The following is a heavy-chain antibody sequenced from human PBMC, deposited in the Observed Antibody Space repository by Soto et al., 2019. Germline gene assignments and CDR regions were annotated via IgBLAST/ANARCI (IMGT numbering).Heavy chain of an antibody. Sequence: ASVKVSCKASGYTFTSCGISWVRQAPGQGLEWMGWISPYNGYTNYAQKLQGRVTMTTDTSTSTAYMELRSLRSDDTAVYYCAREGEPETKDYWGQGTLVTVSS. CDR2: ISPYNGYT. J-gene: IGHJ4*02. D-gene: IGHD1-7*01. CDR1: GYTFTSCG. CDR3: AREGEPETKDY. V-gene: IGHV1-18*01.